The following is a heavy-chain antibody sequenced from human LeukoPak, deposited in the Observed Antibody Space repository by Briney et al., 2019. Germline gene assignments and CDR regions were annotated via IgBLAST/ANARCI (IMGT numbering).Heavy chain of an antibody. J-gene: IGHJ3*02. Sequence: GGSLRLSCAASGFTFRNYAMYWVRQAPGRGLDWVAVISYDGGSKYYADSVKGRFPIFRDNSKNTLYLQMNSLRAEDTAVYYCARGPHITIFGVATNAFDIWGQGTMVTVSS. CDR2: ISYDGGSK. CDR3: ARGPHITIFGVATNAFDI. V-gene: IGHV3-30*04. D-gene: IGHD3-3*01. CDR1: GFTFRNYA.